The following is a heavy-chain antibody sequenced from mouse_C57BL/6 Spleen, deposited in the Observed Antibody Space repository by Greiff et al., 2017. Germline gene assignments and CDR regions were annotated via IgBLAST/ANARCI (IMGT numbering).Heavy chain of an antibody. D-gene: IGHD4-1*02. CDR2: IYPGDGDT. V-gene: IGHV1-80*01. CDR1: GYAFSSYW. CDR3: ARSTVTLNYFDY. Sequence: QVQLQQSGAELVKPGASVKISCKASGYAFSSYWMNWVKQRPGKGLEWIGQIYPGDGDTNYNGKFKGKATLTADKSSSTAYMQLSSLTSEDSAVYFCARSTVTLNYFDYWGQGTTLTVSS. J-gene: IGHJ2*01.